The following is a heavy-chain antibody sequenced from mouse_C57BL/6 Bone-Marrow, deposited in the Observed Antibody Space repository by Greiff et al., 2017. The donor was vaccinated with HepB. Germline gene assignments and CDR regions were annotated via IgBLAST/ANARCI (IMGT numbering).Heavy chain of an antibody. V-gene: IGHV1-63*01. CDR3: ARYYDGYYVFAY. CDR2: IYPGGGYT. D-gene: IGHD2-3*01. Sequence: VQLQQSGAELVRPGTSVKMSCKASGYTFTNYWIGWAKQRPGHGLEWIGDIYPGGGYTNYNEKFKGKATLTADKSSSTAYMQFSSLTSEDSALYYCARYYDGYYVFAYWGQGTLVTVSA. J-gene: IGHJ3*01. CDR1: GYTFTNYW.